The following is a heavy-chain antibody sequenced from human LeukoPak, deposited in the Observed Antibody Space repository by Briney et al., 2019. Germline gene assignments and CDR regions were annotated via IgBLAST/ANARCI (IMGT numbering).Heavy chain of an antibody. V-gene: IGHV4-59*08. CDR1: GGSISSYY. J-gene: IGHJ4*02. D-gene: IGHD3-9*01. CDR2: IYYRGST. Sequence: SESLSLTCTVSGGSISSYYWSWIRQPAGKGLAWMGYIYYRGSTNYNPSLKIRVTISVDTSKNQFSLKLSSVTAADTAVYHCASVIRDFDWFPFDYWGQGTLVTVSS. CDR3: ASVIRDFDWFPFDY.